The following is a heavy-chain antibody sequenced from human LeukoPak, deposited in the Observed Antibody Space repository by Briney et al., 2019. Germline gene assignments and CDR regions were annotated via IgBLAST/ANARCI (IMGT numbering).Heavy chain of an antibody. D-gene: IGHD1-26*01. Sequence: GGSLRLSCAASGFTFNIYAMNWVRQPPGKGLEWVSAISGSGDSTYYADSVKGRFTIARDNSKNTLYLHMNSLTAADTAVYYCAKDRGPYIGIDNNWFDPWGRGTLVSVS. V-gene: IGHV3-23*01. CDR1: GFTFNIYA. CDR3: AKDRGPYIGIDNNWFDP. J-gene: IGHJ5*02. CDR2: ISGSGDST.